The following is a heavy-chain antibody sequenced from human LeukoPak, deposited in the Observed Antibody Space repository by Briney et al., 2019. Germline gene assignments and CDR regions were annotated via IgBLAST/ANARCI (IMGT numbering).Heavy chain of an antibody. Sequence: SVKVSCKASGGTFSSYAISWVRQAPGQGLEWMGGIIPIFGTADYAQKFQGRVTITADKSTSTAYMELSSLRSEDTAVYYCASISRYCSGGSCYSHYFDYWGQGTLVTVSS. D-gene: IGHD2-15*01. V-gene: IGHV1-69*06. CDR2: IIPIFGTA. CDR1: GGTFSSYA. J-gene: IGHJ4*02. CDR3: ASISRYCSGGSCYSHYFDY.